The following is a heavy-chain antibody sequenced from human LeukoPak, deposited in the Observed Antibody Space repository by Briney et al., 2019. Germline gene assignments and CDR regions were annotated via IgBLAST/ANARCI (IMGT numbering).Heavy chain of an antibody. V-gene: IGHV3-9*01. CDR3: IKDIRPGGMDV. D-gene: IGHD1-14*01. J-gene: IGHJ6*02. CDR1: GFTLIDHA. Sequence: PGRSLRLSCAASGFTLIDHAMHWVRQAPGRGLEWVSGIGLNIDRIDYADSVKGRFTVSRDNAKNSLYLQMNSLRTEDTAIYYCIKDIRPGGMDVWGQGTSVTVSS. CDR2: IGLNIDRI.